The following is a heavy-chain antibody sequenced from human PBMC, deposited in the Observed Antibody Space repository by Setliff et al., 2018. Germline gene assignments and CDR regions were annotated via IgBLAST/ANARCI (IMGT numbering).Heavy chain of an antibody. CDR1: GGSVRSDNW. CDR3: ARGRNIEARLLDS. Sequence: SETLSLTCAVSGGSVRSDNWWSWVRQPPGKGLEWIGEINHSGSTNYNPSLKSRVTISIDTSKNQFSLNLRSVTAADTAVYYCARGRNIEARLLDSWGQGNLVTVSS. D-gene: IGHD6-6*01. CDR2: INHSGST. V-gene: IGHV4-4*02. J-gene: IGHJ4*02.